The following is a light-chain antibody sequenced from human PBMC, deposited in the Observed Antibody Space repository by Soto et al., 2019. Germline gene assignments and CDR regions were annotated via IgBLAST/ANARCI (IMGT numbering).Light chain of an antibody. J-gene: IGLJ3*02. CDR1: SSNIGSNN. V-gene: IGLV1-44*01. CDR3: AAWDDSPNWV. CDR2: SNN. Sequence: QSVLTQPPSASGTPGQRVTISCSGSSSNIGSNNINWYQQLPGTAPKLLIYSNNQRPSGVPDRFSGSKSGTSASLAISGLQSEDEADYYCAAWDDSPNWVFGGGTKVTVL.